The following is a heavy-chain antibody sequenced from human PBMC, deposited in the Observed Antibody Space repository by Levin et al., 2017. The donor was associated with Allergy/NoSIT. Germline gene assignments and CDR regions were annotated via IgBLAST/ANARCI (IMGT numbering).Heavy chain of an antibody. J-gene: IGHJ3*02. CDR1: GGSISSSSYY. CDR3: ARLRSHLYYYGSGPHEGDAFDI. D-gene: IGHD3-10*01. CDR2: IYYSGST. V-gene: IGHV4-39*01. Sequence: SQTLSLTCTVSGGSISSSSYYWGWIRQPPGKGLEWIGSIYYSGSTYYNPSLKSRVTISVDTSKNQFSLKLSSVTAADTAVYYCARLRSHLYYYGSGPHEGDAFDIWGQGTMVTVSS.